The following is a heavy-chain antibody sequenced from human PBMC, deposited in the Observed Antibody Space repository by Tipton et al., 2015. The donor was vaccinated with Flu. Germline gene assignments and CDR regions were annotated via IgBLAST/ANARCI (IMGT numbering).Heavy chain of an antibody. CDR3: ARGPLPDSNWYNGMDV. J-gene: IGHJ6*02. CDR2: IGSAGDT. D-gene: IGHD6-13*01. CDR1: GFTFSTYD. V-gene: IGHV3-13*01. Sequence: GSLRLSCAASGFTFSTYDIHWVRQAIGKGLEWVSAIGSAGDTYYLDSVKGRFTISRDNAKNSLYLQMNSLRVGDTAVYYCARGPLPDSNWYNGMDVWGQGTTVTVSS.